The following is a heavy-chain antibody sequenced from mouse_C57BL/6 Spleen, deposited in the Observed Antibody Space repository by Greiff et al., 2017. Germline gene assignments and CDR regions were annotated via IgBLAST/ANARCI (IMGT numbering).Heavy chain of an antibody. V-gene: IGHV6-3*01. CDR3: TVYYYGSSYYAMDY. D-gene: IGHD1-1*01. CDR1: GFTFSNYW. CDR2: IRLKSDNYAT. Sequence: DVKLQESGGGLVQPGGSMKLSCVASGFTFSNYWMNWVRQSPEKGLEWVAQIRLKSDNYATHYAESVKGRFTISRDDSKSSVYLQMNNLRAEDTGIYYCTVYYYGSSYYAMDYWGQGTSVTVSS. J-gene: IGHJ4*01.